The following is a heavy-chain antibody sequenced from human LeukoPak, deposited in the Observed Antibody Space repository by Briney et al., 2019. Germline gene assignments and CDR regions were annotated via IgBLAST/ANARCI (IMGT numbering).Heavy chain of an antibody. Sequence: ASVKVSCKASGYTFTSYGISWVRQAPGQGLEWMGWISAYNGNTNYAQKLQGRVTMTTDTSTSTAYMELRSLRSDDTAVYYCARFESSSWYSYYYYYMDVWGKGTTVTVSS. CDR3: ARFESSSWYSYYYYYMDV. D-gene: IGHD6-13*01. J-gene: IGHJ6*03. V-gene: IGHV1-18*01. CDR1: GYTFTSYG. CDR2: ISAYNGNT.